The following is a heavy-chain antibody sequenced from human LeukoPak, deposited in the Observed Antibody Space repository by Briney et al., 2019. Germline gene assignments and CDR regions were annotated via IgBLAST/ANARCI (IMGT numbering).Heavy chain of an antibody. V-gene: IGHV4-38-2*02. J-gene: IGHJ6*03. CDR1: GYSINSGYY. CDR2: VYHTGTA. Sequence: SETLSLTCAVSGYSINSGYYWGRIRQPPGEGLEWIGSVYHTGTAYYNPSLESRVTISLDRSKNQVSLKVSPLTAADTAVYYCVRDGPYRITNMDVWGKGTTVTVSS. CDR3: VRDGPYRITNMDV.